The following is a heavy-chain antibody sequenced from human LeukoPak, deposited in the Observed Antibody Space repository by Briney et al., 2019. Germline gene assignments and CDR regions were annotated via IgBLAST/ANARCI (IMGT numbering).Heavy chain of an antibody. CDR3: ARYYGAISPN. D-gene: IGHD3-3*01. Sequence: GGSLRLSCAAPGFTVSTNYMNWVRQAPGKGLGWVSGLYVDGTTYYADSVRGRFTISRDNSKNTLYLQMNSLRAEDTAVYYCARYYGAISPNWGQGTLVTVSS. V-gene: IGHV3-53*01. J-gene: IGHJ4*02. CDR2: LYVDGTT. CDR1: GFTVSTNY.